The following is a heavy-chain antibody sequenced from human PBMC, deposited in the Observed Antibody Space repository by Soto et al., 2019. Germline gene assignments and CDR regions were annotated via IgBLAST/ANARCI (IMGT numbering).Heavy chain of an antibody. J-gene: IGHJ4*02. CDR3: ARDLSKKYDYVWGSYRTNPTDY. CDR1: GYTFTSYG. V-gene: IGHV1-18*01. D-gene: IGHD3-16*02. Sequence: ASVKVSCKASGYTFTSYGISWVRQAPGQGLEWMGWISACNGNTNYAQKLQGRVTMTTDTSTSTAYMELRSLRSDDTAVYYCARDLSKKYDYVWGSYRTNPTDYWGQGTLVTVSS. CDR2: ISACNGNT.